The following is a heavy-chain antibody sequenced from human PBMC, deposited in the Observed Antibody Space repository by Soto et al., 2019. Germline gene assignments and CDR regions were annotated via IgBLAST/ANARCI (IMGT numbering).Heavy chain of an antibody. Sequence: SETLSLTCTVSGGSISSSCYWGWIRQPPGKGLEWIGSIYYSGTTYYNPSLKSRVTISVDTSKNQFSLMLRSVTAADTAVYYCARLRKLIAVASIDNWGQGTLVTVSS. CDR3: ARLRKLIAVASIDN. CDR1: GGSISSSCY. CDR2: IYYSGTT. J-gene: IGHJ4*02. V-gene: IGHV4-39*01. D-gene: IGHD6-19*01.